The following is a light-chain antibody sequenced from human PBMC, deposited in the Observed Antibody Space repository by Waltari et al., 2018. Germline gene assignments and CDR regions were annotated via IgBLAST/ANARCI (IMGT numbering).Light chain of an antibody. J-gene: IGLJ1*01. Sequence: QSALTQPHSVSESPGPSDTMPCTGASSDLAGYHCVPWYQHHPGKAPKLMIYDVNKRPSGVPDRFSGSKSGNTASLTISGLQGEDEADYYCCSFADSSTYVFGIGTKVTVL. V-gene: IGLV2-11*01. CDR2: DVN. CDR1: SSDLAGYHC. CDR3: CSFADSSTYV.